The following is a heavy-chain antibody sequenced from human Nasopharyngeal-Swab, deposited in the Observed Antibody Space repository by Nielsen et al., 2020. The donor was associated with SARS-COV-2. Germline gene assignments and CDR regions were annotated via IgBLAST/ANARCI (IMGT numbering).Heavy chain of an antibody. CDR2: IYHSGGG. V-gene: IGHV4-38-2*02. CDR3: ARDGKYQVPDLSYYIDV. D-gene: IGHD2-2*01. J-gene: IGHJ6*03. Sequence: WIRQPPGKGLEWIGSIYHSGGGYYNPSLKSRVTISVDTSKNQFSLKLSSVTAADTAVYYYARDGKYQVPDLSYYIDVWGKGTTVTVSS.